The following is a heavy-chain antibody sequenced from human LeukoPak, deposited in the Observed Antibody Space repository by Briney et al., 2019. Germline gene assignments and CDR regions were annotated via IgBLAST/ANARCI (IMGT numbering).Heavy chain of an antibody. Sequence: KPSETLSLTRAVYGGSFSGYYWSWIRQPPKKGLEWIGEINHSGSTNYNPSLKSRVTISVDTSKNQFSLKVRSVTAADTAVYYCARGHVGSYAYYYYYGMDVWGQGTTVTVSS. V-gene: IGHV4-34*01. CDR2: INHSGST. CDR1: GGSFSGYY. J-gene: IGHJ6*02. CDR3: ARGHVGSYAYYYYYGMDV. D-gene: IGHD2-8*01.